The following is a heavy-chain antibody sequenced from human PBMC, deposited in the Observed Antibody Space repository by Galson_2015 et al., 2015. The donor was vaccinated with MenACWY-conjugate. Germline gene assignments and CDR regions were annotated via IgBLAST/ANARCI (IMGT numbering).Heavy chain of an antibody. D-gene: IGHD3-10*01. Sequence: PALVKPTQTLTLTCSFSGFSFSTSGVGVGWIRQPPGKALEWLALLYWDDEERYSPSLKSRLTITKDTSKNQVALTMTSVGPVDTATYYRARQFHSGSGSYYKGAFDIWGQGTMVTVSS. V-gene: IGHV2-5*02. CDR1: GFSFSTSGVG. J-gene: IGHJ3*02. CDR3: ARQFHSGSGSYYKGAFDI. CDR2: LYWDDEE.